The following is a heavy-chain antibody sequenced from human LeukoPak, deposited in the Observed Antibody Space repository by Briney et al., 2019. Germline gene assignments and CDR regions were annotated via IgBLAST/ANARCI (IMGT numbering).Heavy chain of an antibody. Sequence: VASVKVSXKASGYTFTSYYMHWVRQAPGQGLEWMGIINPSGGSTSYAQKFQGRVTMTRDTSTSTVYMELSSLRSEDTAVYYCARDLARYCSSTSCYGYWYFDLWGRGTLVTASS. D-gene: IGHD2-2*01. CDR3: ARDLARYCSSTSCYGYWYFDL. V-gene: IGHV1-46*03. CDR1: GYTFTSYY. CDR2: INPSGGST. J-gene: IGHJ2*01.